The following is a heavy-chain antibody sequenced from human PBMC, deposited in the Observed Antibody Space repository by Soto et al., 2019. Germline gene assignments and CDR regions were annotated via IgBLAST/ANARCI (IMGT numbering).Heavy chain of an antibody. Sequence: PSETLSLTCTVSGGSISSYYWSWIRQPPGKGLEWIGYIYYSGTTNYNPALKSRVTISLDTSKNYFSLNLRSVTAADTAVYYCARLTKGVTPRVDYWGQGTLVTVSS. D-gene: IGHD3-3*01. CDR3: ARLTKGVTPRVDY. V-gene: IGHV4-59*01. J-gene: IGHJ4*02. CDR2: IYYSGTT. CDR1: GGSISSYY.